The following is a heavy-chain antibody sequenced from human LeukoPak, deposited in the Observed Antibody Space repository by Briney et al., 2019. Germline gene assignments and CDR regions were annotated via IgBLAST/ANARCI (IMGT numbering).Heavy chain of an antibody. V-gene: IGHV3-30*04. CDR1: GFTFSSYA. D-gene: IGHD6-13*01. J-gene: IGHJ5*02. CDR2: ISYDGSNK. Sequence: GRSLRLSCAASGFTFSSYAMHWVRQAPGKGLEWVAVISYDGSNKYYADSVKGRFTISRDNSKNTLYLQMNSLRAEDTAVYYCARNSEAAVGTSGFDPWGQGTLVTVSS. CDR3: ARNSEAAVGTSGFDP.